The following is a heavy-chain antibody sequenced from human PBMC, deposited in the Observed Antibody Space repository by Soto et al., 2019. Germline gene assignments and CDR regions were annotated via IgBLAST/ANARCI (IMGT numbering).Heavy chain of an antibody. Sequence: SVKVSCKASGGTFSSYAISWVRQAPGQGLEWMGGIIPIFGTANYAQKFQGRVTITADKSTSTAYMELSSLRSEDTAVYYCARDSQLNYYDSGGSVYYYYGMDVWGQGTTVTVSS. J-gene: IGHJ6*02. V-gene: IGHV1-69*06. CDR3: ARDSQLNYYDSGGSVYYYYGMDV. CDR2: IIPIFGTA. D-gene: IGHD3-22*01. CDR1: GGTFSSYA.